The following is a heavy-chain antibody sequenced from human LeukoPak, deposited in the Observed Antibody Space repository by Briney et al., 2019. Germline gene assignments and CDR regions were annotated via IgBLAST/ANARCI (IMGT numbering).Heavy chain of an antibody. V-gene: IGHV4-4*07. CDR2: IYTSGST. CDR3: ARVQGFGSGRPTYYYYGMDV. Sequence: SETLSLTCTVSGGSISSYYWSWIRQPAGKGLEWIGRIYTSGSTNYNPSLKSQVTMSVDTSKNQFSLKLSSVTAADTAVYYCARVQGFGSGRPTYYYYGMDVWGQGTTVTVSS. D-gene: IGHD3-10*01. J-gene: IGHJ6*02. CDR1: GGSISSYY.